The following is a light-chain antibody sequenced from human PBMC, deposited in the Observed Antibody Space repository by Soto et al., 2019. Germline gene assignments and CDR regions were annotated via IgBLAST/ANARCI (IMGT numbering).Light chain of an antibody. V-gene: IGLV1-44*01. CDR2: SNN. Sequence: QAVVTQPPSASGTPGQRVTISCSGSSSNIGSNTVNWYQHLPGTAPKLLIYSNNQRPSGVPDRFSGSKSGTSASLAISGLQFEDESDYYCAAWDDSLNAWVFGGGTKLTVL. CDR3: AAWDDSLNAWV. CDR1: SSNIGSNT. J-gene: IGLJ3*02.